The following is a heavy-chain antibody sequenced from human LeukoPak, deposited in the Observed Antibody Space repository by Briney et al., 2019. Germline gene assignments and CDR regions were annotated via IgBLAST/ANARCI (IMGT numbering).Heavy chain of an antibody. J-gene: IGHJ4*02. CDR3: ARDYGGSSPFDY. CDR2: ISSSGSDI. V-gene: IGHV3-48*03. D-gene: IGHD4-23*01. CDR1: GFTFSNYE. Sequence: GGSLRLSCAASGFTFSNYEMHWVRQAPGKGLEGVSYISSSGSDIYYADSVKGPFTSSRDNAKISLYLHMNSLRAEDTAVYYCARDYGGSSPFDYWGKGTLVTVSS.